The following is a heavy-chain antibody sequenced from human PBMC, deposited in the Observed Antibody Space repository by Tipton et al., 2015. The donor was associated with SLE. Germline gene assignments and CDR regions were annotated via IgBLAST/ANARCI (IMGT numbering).Heavy chain of an antibody. CDR1: GFTFSDYY. Sequence: SLRLSCAASGFTFSDYYMSWIRQAPGKGLEWVSGISASGGSTYYADSVKGRFSISRDDSKNTLNLQMNSLRAEDTAVYYCAKDRRQWLDSDAFDIWGQGTMVTVSS. CDR2: ISASGGST. D-gene: IGHD6-19*01. CDR3: AKDRRQWLDSDAFDI. J-gene: IGHJ3*02. V-gene: IGHV3-23*01.